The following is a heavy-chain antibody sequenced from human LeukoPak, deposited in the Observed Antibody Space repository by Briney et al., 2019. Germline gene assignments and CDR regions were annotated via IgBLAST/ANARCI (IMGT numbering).Heavy chain of an antibody. CDR3: ARDGIMISGVIAHDGFGL. D-gene: IGHD3/OR15-3a*01. CDR1: GFSFRNYA. Sequence: GLSLRLSRAGSGFSFRNYAVRWVGEAQGNGLEWVSAISGSGASTHYADSVKGRFTISSDNSRNTVSLQMNSLRVEDTALYFCARDGIMISGVIAHDGFGLWGQGTMVTVST. CDR2: ISGSGAST. J-gene: IGHJ3*01. V-gene: IGHV3-23*01.